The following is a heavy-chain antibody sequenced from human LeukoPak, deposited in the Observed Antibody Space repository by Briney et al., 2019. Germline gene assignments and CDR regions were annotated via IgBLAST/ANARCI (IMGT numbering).Heavy chain of an antibody. CDR3: ARWGEVYWYFDL. V-gene: IGHV4-30-4*01. J-gene: IGHJ2*01. Sequence: SETLSLTCTVSGGSISSGDYYWSWIRQPPGKGLEWIEYIYYSGSTYYNPSLKSRVTISVDTSKNQFSLKLSSVTAADTAVYYCARWGEVYWYFDLWGRGTLVTVSS. D-gene: IGHD3-16*01. CDR2: IYYSGST. CDR1: GGSISSGDYY.